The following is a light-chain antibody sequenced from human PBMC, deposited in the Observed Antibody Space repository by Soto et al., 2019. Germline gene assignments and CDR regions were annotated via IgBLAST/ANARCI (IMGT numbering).Light chain of an antibody. CDR1: QSVSSNY. V-gene: IGKV3-20*01. Sequence: EIVMSQSAGTLSLSPGAPATPXLGAATSVXXXSQSVSSNYVAWFHQKPGQAPRLLIYGASSRATGIPVRFSGSGSGTDFTLTIRSLQPEDFATYYCQQSYTAPLTFGGGTKVDIK. J-gene: IGKJ4*01. CDR2: GAS. CDR3: QQSYTAPLT.